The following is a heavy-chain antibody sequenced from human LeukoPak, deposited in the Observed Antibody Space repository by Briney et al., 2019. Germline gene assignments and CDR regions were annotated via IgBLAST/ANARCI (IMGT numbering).Heavy chain of an antibody. CDR1: GFTFSSYA. V-gene: IGHV3-23*01. D-gene: IGHD3-22*01. Sequence: GGSLRLSCAASGFTFSSYAMSWVRQAPGKGLEWVSAISGSGGSTYYADSVKGRFTVSRDNSKNTLYLQMNSLRAEDTAVYYCAKNRGYDSSGYLDYWGQGTLATVSS. CDR2: ISGSGGST. CDR3: AKNRGYDSSGYLDY. J-gene: IGHJ4*02.